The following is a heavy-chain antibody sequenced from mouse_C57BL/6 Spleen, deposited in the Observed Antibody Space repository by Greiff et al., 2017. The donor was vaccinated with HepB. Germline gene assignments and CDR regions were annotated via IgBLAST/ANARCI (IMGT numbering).Heavy chain of an antibody. J-gene: IGHJ3*01. CDR1: GFTFTDYY. CDR2: IRNKANGYTT. CDR3: ARSGSWFAY. V-gene: IGHV7-3*01. Sequence: EVKLVESGGGLVQPGGSLSLSCAASGFTFTDYYMSWVRQPPGKALEWLGFIRNKANGYTTEYSASVKGRFTISRDNSQSILYLQMNALRAEDSATYYCARSGSWFAYWGQGTLVTVSA.